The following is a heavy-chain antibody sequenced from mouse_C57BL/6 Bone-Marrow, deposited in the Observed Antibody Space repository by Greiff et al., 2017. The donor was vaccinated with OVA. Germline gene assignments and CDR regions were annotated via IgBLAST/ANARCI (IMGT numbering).Heavy chain of an antibody. Sequence: QVQLQQPGAELVKPGASVKMSCKASGYTFTSYWITWVKQRPGQGLEWIGDIYPGSGSTNYNEKFKGKATLNADKSSSTAYMALSSLTSEDSAVYFCARSGADYRKAMDYWGQGTSVTVSS. J-gene: IGHJ4*01. CDR3: ARSGADYRKAMDY. CDR1: GYTFTSYW. CDR2: IYPGSGST. D-gene: IGHD2-14*01. V-gene: IGHV1-55*01.